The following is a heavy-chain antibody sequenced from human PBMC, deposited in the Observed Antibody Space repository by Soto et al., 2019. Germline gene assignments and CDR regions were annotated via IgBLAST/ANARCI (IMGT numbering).Heavy chain of an antibody. V-gene: IGHV3-66*01. Sequence: EVQLVESGGGLVQPGGSLRLSCAASGFSVSRIFMTWVRQAPGKGLEWVSVISSDGSTYYADSVKGRFTISRDISKTNLLLEMNSLRAEETAVYHCARDTLGGDYEFWPGGQGTLVTVSS. CDR2: ISSDGST. J-gene: IGHJ4*02. CDR1: GFSVSRIF. D-gene: IGHD3-3*01. CDR3: ARDTLGGDYEFWP.